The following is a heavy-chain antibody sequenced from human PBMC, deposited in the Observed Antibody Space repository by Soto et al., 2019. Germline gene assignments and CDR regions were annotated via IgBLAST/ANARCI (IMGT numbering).Heavy chain of an antibody. D-gene: IGHD4-17*01. CDR3: ARASGDYAIDFDY. V-gene: IGHV4-59*01. J-gene: IGHJ4*02. CDR1: GGSISSYY. Sequence: SETLSLTCTVSGGSISSYYWSWIRQPPGKGLEWIGYIYYGGSTNYNPSLKSRVTISVDTSKNQFSLKLSSVNAADTAVYYCARASGDYAIDFDYWGQGTLVTSPQ. CDR2: IYYGGST.